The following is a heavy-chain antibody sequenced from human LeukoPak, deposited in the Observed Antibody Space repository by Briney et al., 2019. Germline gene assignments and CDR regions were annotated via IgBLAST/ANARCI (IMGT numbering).Heavy chain of an antibody. D-gene: IGHD3-3*01. J-gene: IGHJ6*03. CDR2: IYSGGST. Sequence: PGGSLRLSCAASGFTVSSNCMSWVRQAPGKGLEWVSLIYSGGSTYYADSVKGRFTLSRDNSENTLYLQMNSLRAEDTAVYYCARDQYDFWSGPSLPASYYMDVWGKGTTVTVSS. V-gene: IGHV3-53*01. CDR3: ARDQYDFWSGPSLPASYYMDV. CDR1: GFTVSSNC.